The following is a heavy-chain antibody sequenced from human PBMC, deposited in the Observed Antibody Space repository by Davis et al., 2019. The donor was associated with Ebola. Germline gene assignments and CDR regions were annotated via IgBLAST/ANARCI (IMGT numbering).Heavy chain of an antibody. CDR2: VHGGNGNT. V-gene: IGHV1-3*01. CDR3: AREPTGNYYYFYGMDV. D-gene: IGHD4-11*01. Sequence: AASVKVSCKASGFILTNYAIHWVRQAPGQRLEWMGWVHGGNGNTKYSQRFQGRVTITTDTSASTVYLDLTSLRSDDTAVFYCAREPTGNYYYFYGMDVWGKGTTVSVSS. J-gene: IGHJ6*04. CDR1: GFILTNYA.